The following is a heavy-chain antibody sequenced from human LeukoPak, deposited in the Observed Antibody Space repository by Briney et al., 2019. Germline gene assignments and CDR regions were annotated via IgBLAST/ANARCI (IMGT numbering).Heavy chain of an antibody. D-gene: IGHD2-21*02. J-gene: IGHJ5*02. CDR3: ARHRGDYCGGDCPGWFDP. V-gene: IGHV5-51*01. CDR1: GYSFTSYW. Sequence: GESLKISCKGSGYSFTSYWIGWVRQMPGKGLEWMGIIYPGDSDTRYSPSFQGQVTISADKSISTAYLQWSSLEASDTAMYYCARHRGDYCGGDCPGWFDPWGQGTLVTVSS. CDR2: IYPGDSDT.